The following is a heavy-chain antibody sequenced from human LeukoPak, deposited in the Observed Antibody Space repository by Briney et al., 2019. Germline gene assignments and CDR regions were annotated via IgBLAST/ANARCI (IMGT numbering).Heavy chain of an antibody. V-gene: IGHV3-30*18. Sequence: GGSLRLSCAASGFTFSSYGMHWVRQAPGKGLEWVAVISYDGSNKYYADSVKGRFTISRDNSKNTLCLQMNSLRAEDTAVYYCAKSSGGSYYGDAFDIWGQGTMVTVSS. D-gene: IGHD1-26*01. CDR1: GFTFSSYG. J-gene: IGHJ3*02. CDR2: ISYDGSNK. CDR3: AKSSGGSYYGDAFDI.